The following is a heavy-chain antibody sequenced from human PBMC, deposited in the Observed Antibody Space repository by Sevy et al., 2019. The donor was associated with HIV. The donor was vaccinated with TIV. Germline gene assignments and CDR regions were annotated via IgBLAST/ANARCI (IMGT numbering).Heavy chain of an antibody. CDR2: ISSSGSSI. CDR1: GFTFSDDY. D-gene: IGHD2-15*01. Sequence: GGSLRLSCAASGFTFSDDYMSWIRQAPGKGLEWVSHISSSGSSIYDADSVKGRFTISRDNAKNSLYLQMNSLRAEDTAVYYCAKSGRSGGTCAYSWCQGTLVTVSS. J-gene: IGHJ5*02. V-gene: IGHV3-11*01. CDR3: AKSGRSGGTCAYS.